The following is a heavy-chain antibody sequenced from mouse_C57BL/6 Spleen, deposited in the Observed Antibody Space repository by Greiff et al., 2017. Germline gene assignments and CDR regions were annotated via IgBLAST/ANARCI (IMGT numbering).Heavy chain of an antibody. V-gene: IGHV1-42*01. CDR1: GYSFTGYY. J-gene: IGHJ1*03. D-gene: IGHD1-1*01. CDR2: INPSTGGT. Sequence: VQLQQSGPELVKPGASVKISCKASGYSFTGYYMNWVKQSPEKSLEWIGEINPSTGGTTYNQKFKAKATLTVDKSSSTAYMQLKSLTSEDSAVYYYARRAITTVVATFYWYFDVWGTGTTVTVSS. CDR3: ARRAITTVVATFYWYFDV.